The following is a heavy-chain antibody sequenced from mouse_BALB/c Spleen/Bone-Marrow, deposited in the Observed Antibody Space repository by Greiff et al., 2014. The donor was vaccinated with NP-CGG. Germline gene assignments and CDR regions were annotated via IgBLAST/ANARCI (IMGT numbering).Heavy chain of an antibody. Sequence: EVHLVESGGGLVKPGGSLKLSCAASGFTFSDYYMYWVRQTPEKRLEWVATISDGGGYTYYPDSVWGRFTISRDNAKKNLYLRMSSLKSEDTAMYYCARSGERYGAMDYWGQGTSVTVFS. V-gene: IGHV5-4*02. CDR2: ISDGGGYT. CDR3: ARSGERYGAMDY. CDR1: GFTFSDYY. J-gene: IGHJ4*01. D-gene: IGHD2-10*02.